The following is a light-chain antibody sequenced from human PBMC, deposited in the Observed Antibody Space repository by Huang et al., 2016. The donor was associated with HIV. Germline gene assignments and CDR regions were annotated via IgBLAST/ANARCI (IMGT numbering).Light chain of an antibody. Sequence: ILLTQSPSSLSASVGDRVTITCRASQGISSYLACYQQKPGKAPKLLISAASTLQSGVPARFSGSGSGTDFTLTISSLQPEDFATYYCQQLNSYPPKFGRGTKVEIK. V-gene: IGKV1-9*01. CDR1: QGISSY. J-gene: IGKJ1*01. CDR2: AAS. CDR3: QQLNSYPPK.